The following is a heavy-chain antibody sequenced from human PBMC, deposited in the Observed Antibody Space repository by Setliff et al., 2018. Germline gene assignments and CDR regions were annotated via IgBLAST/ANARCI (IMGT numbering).Heavy chain of an antibody. V-gene: IGHV3-48*04. J-gene: IGHJ4*02. CDR1: GFTFSSYS. CDR2: ISSSSSTI. CDR3: ARTTGYRLEGDFDY. D-gene: IGHD3-16*01. Sequence: GGSLRLSCAASGFTFSSYSINWVRQAPGKGLEWVSYISSSSSTIYYADSVKGRFTISRDNAKNSLYLQMTSLRVEDTAIYYCARTTGYRLEGDFDYWGQGTLVTVSS.